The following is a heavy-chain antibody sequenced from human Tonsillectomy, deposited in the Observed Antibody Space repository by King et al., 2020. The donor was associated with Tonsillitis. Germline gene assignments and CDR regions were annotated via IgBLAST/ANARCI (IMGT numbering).Heavy chain of an antibody. J-gene: IGHJ6*03. V-gene: IGHV5-51*03. CDR3: ARLPARSYSYYYMDV. Sequence: QLVQSGAEVKKPGESLKLSCKGSGYSFTSYWVGWVRQMPGKGLEWMGIIYPGDSDTRYSPSFQGQVTISADKSISTAYLQWSSLKASDTAMYYCARLPARSYSYYYMDVWGKGTTVTVSS. CDR1: GYSFTSYW. CDR2: IYPGDSDT.